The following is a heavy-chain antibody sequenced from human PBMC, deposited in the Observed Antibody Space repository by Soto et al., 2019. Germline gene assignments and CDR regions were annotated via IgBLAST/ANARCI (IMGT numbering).Heavy chain of an antibody. CDR1: GFTFSSYA. D-gene: IGHD3-22*01. Sequence: QVQLVESGGGVVQPGRSLRLSCAASGFTFSSYAMHWVRQAPGKGLEWVAVISYDGSNKYYADSVKGRFTISRDNSKNTLYLQMNSLRAEDTAVYYCERETYYYDSSGYYYNWFDPWGQGTLVTVSS. J-gene: IGHJ5*02. V-gene: IGHV3-30-3*01. CDR2: ISYDGSNK. CDR3: ERETYYYDSSGYYYNWFDP.